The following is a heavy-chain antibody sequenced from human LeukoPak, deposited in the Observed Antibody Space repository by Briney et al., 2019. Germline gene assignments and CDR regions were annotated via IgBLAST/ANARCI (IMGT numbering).Heavy chain of an antibody. CDR1: GYGFTTYW. CDR3: ARPVAGTTYHFDY. J-gene: IGHJ4*02. V-gene: IGHV5-51*01. Sequence: GESLKISCKTSGYGFTTYWIGWVRQMPGRGLEWMGIIYPGDSDTRYHPSFQGQVTMSADKSISTAYLQWSSLKASDTAMYYCARPVAGTTYHFDYWGRGTLVTVSS. D-gene: IGHD6-19*01. CDR2: IYPGDSDT.